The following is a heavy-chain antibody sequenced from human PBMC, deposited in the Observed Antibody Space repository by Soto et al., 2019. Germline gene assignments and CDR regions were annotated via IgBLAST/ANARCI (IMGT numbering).Heavy chain of an antibody. CDR1: GYTFTSYG. CDR3: ASGITGTKRDDAFDI. Sequence: GASVKVSCKASGYTFTSYGISWVRQAPGQGLEWMGWISAYNGNTNYAQKLQGRVTMTTDTSTSTAYMELRSLRSDDTAVYYCASGITGTKRDDAFDIWGQGTMVTVS. D-gene: IGHD1-7*01. V-gene: IGHV1-18*04. CDR2: ISAYNGNT. J-gene: IGHJ3*02.